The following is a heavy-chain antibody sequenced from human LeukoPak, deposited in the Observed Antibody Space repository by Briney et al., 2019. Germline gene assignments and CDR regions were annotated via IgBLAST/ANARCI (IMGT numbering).Heavy chain of an antibody. CDR3: ARVATTPYYYMDV. J-gene: IGHJ6*03. CDR2: IYHSGST. V-gene: IGHV4-38-2*02. Sequence: PSETLSLTCTVSGYPISGGYFWGWIRQPPGKGLEWIGSIYHSGSTYYNPSLKSRVTISVDTSKNQFSLKLNSVTAADTAVYYCARVATTPYYYMDVWGKGTTVTVSS. D-gene: IGHD5-12*01. CDR1: GYPISGGYF.